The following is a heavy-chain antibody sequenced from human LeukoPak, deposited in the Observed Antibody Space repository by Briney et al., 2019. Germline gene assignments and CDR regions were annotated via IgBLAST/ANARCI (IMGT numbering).Heavy chain of an antibody. V-gene: IGHV7-4-1*02. D-gene: IGHD3-22*01. J-gene: IGHJ4*02. CDR1: GYIFTSFG. Sequence: GASVKVSCKASGYIFTSFGISWVRQAPGQGLEWMGWIDTNTGNPTYAQGFIGRFVFSLDTSVTTAYLQISSLKAEDTAVYYCARGYDTTGYFSYWGQGTLVAASS. CDR2: IDTNTGNP. CDR3: ARGYDTTGYFSY.